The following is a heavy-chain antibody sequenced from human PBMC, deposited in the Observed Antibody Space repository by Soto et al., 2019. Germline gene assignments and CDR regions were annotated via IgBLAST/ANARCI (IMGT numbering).Heavy chain of an antibody. V-gene: IGHV4-31*03. CDR1: GDSLRRGFHH. CDR3: ARGTVYYCPNDKCGFFFDH. Sequence: QVQLQESGSGLLKPSQTLSLDCSVSGDSLRRGFHHWSWIRQTPGKGLQLIGYIDTNGDTHYDPSLRNRLNMSIVTTESRLSLKVTSVTAADTAVYYCARGTVYYCPNDKCGFFFDHWGQGALVTVTS. J-gene: IGHJ4*02. D-gene: IGHD2-8*01. CDR2: IDTNGDT.